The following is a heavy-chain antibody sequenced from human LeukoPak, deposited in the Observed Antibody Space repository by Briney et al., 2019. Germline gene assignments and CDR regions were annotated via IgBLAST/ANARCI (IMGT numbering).Heavy chain of an antibody. D-gene: IGHD3-10*01. V-gene: IGHV3-30*18. CDR2: ISYDGSNK. CDR3: AKDGYYYGSGSYTGFGSGWFDP. CDR1: GFTFSSYG. J-gene: IGHJ5*02. Sequence: PGGSLRLSCAASGFTFSSYGMHWVRQAPGKGLEWVAVISYDGSNKYYADSVKGRFTISRDNSKNTLYLQMNSLRAEDTAVYYCAKDGYYYGSGSYTGFGSGWFDPWGQGTLVTVSS.